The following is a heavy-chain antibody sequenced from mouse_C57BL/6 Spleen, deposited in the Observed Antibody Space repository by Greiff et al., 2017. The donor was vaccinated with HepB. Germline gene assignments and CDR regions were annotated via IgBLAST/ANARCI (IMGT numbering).Heavy chain of an antibody. CDR1: GYTFTSYW. CDR2: IHPNSGST. V-gene: IGHV1-64*01. D-gene: IGHD2-5*01. Sequence: QVQLQQSGAELVKPGASVKLSCKASGYTFTSYWMHWVKQRPGQGLEWIGMIHPNSGSTNYNEKFKSKATLTVDKSSSTAYMQLSSLTSEDSAVYYCARGESNYNFDVWGTGTTVTVSS. J-gene: IGHJ1*03. CDR3: ARGESNYNFDV.